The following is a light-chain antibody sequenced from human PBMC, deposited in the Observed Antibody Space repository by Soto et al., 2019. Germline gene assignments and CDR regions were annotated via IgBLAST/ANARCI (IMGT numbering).Light chain of an antibody. CDR1: QSISSW. CDR3: QQYSSYST. J-gene: IGKJ1*01. CDR2: KAS. Sequence: DIQMTQSPSTLSASVGDRVTITCRASQSISSWLAWYQQKPGKAPKLLIYKASNLESGVPSGFSGSGSGTEFSLTISSLQPDVVATYYCQQYSSYSTFGQGTKVEIK. V-gene: IGKV1-5*03.